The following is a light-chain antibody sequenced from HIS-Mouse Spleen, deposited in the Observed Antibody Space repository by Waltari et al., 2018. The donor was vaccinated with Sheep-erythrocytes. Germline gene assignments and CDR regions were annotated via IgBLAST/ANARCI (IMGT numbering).Light chain of an antibody. CDR3: QAWDSSTAWNVV. J-gene: IGLJ2*01. CDR2: QDS. Sequence: SYELTQPPSVSVSPGQTASITCSGDKLGDKYACWYQQKPGQSPVLVIYQDSQRPSGIPERLSGSNSGNTATLTIGGTQAMDEADYYCQAWDSSTAWNVVFGGGTKLTVL. V-gene: IGLV3-1*01. CDR1: KLGDKY.